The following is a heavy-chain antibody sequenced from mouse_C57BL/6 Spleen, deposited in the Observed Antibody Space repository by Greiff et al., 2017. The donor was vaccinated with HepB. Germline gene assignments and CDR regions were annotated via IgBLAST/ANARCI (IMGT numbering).Heavy chain of an antibody. Sequence: QVQLQQSGAELMKPGASVKLSCKATGYTFTGYWIEWVKQRPGHGLEWIGEILPGSGSTNYNEKFKGKATFTADTSSNTAYMQLSSLTTEDSAIYYCARKERGDSSGYVAWFAYWGQGTLVTVSA. J-gene: IGHJ3*01. CDR1: GYTFTGYW. D-gene: IGHD3-2*02. V-gene: IGHV1-9*01. CDR3: ARKERGDSSGYVAWFAY. CDR2: ILPGSGST.